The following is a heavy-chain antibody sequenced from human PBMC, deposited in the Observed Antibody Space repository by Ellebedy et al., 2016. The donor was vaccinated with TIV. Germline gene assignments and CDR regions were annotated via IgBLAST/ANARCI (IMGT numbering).Heavy chain of an antibody. CDR3: AKGRGGGSDSSAPRYYFDY. J-gene: IGHJ4*02. CDR2: LYGSGRGI. CDR1: GFIFSNFA. V-gene: IGHV3-23*01. Sequence: GESLKISCAASGFIFSNFAMGWVRQSPGKGLEGVSGLYGSGRGIFYSDSVKGRFTISRDNPKNTLYLQMNSLRAEDTAVYYCAKGRGGGSDSSAPRYYFDYWGLGTLVTVSS. D-gene: IGHD3-22*01.